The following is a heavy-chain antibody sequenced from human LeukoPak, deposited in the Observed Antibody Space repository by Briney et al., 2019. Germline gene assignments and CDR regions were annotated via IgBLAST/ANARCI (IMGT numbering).Heavy chain of an antibody. V-gene: IGHV3-66*01. Sequence: PGGSLRLSCAASGFTVSSNYMSWVRQAPGKGLEWVSVIYSGGSTYYADSVKGRFTISRDNAKNSLYLQMNSLRAEDTAVYYCAREGSFPLYYFDYWGQGTLVTVSS. J-gene: IGHJ4*02. CDR1: GFTVSSNY. CDR2: IYSGGST. D-gene: IGHD1-26*01. CDR3: AREGSFPLYYFDY.